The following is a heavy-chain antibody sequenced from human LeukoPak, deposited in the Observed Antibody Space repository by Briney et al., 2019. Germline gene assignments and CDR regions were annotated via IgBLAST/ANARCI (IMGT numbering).Heavy chain of an antibody. D-gene: IGHD1-26*01. J-gene: IGHJ4*02. Sequence: SETLSLTCTVSGGSISSYYWSWIRQPPGKGLEWIGYIYYSGSTNYNPSLKSRVTISVDTSKNQFSLKLSSVTAADTAVYYCARDSGSHRPFDYWGQGTLVTVSS. V-gene: IGHV4-59*01. CDR2: IYYSGST. CDR3: ARDSGSHRPFDY. CDR1: GGSISSYY.